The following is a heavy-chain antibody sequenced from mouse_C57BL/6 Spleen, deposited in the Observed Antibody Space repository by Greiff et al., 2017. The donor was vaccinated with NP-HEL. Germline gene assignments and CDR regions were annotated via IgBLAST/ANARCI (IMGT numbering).Heavy chain of an antibody. Sequence: VKLQQSGPGLVQPSQSLSITCTVSGFSLTSYGVHWVRQSPGKGLEWLGVIWSGGSTDYNAAFISRLSISKDNSKSQVFFKMNSLQADDTAIYYCARLLLRGGGYAMDYWGQGTSVTVSS. CDR2: IWSGGST. CDR3: ARLLLRGGGYAMDY. V-gene: IGHV2-2*01. J-gene: IGHJ4*01. D-gene: IGHD1-1*01. CDR1: GFSLTSYG.